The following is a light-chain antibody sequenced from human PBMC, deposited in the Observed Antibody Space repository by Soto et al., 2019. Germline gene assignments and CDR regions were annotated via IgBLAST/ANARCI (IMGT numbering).Light chain of an antibody. Sequence: ITITKSPFTLSATERDRFTITCRASQYISSWVAWYQQKPWTAPRLLIYDTSNFEDGVPSTFSGSGSGTDFTLTVSSRQPDGSATYCCKQYDTYPWTFGQGTKV. V-gene: IGKV1-5*01. CDR2: DTS. CDR1: QYISSW. CDR3: KQYDTYPWT. J-gene: IGKJ1*01.